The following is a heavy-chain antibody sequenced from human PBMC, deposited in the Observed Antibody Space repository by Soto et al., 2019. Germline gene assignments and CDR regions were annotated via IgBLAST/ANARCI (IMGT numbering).Heavy chain of an antibody. CDR1: GYXFRTSL. CDR3: TQPGKVAGTVNWGFDV. D-gene: IGHD3-16*01. Sequence: EXLKISCQSSGYXFRTSLLAWVRHTPGKGLEWMGMIFPGDSDVKYSPSFQGHVTISVDKSVNNAYLQWTSLRASETALYYFTQPGKVAGTVNWGFDVWGQGKLVTVS. J-gene: IGHJ3*01. CDR2: IFPGDSDV. V-gene: IGHV5-51*01.